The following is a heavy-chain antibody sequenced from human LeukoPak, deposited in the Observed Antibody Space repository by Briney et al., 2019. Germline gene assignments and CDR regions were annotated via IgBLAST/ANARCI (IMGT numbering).Heavy chain of an antibody. J-gene: IGHJ4*02. CDR3: AKDGAATVVTNFDY. CDR2: ISWNSGSI. CDR1: GFTFDDYA. D-gene: IGHD4-23*01. V-gene: IGHV3-9*01. Sequence: PGGSLRLSCAASGFTFDDYAMHWVRQAPGKGLEWVSGISWNSGSIGYADSVKGRFTISRDNVKNSLYLQMNSLRAEDTALYYCAKDGAATVVTNFDYWGQGTLVTVSS.